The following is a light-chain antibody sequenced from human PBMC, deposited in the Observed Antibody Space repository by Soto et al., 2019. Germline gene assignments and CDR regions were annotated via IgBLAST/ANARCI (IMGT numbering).Light chain of an antibody. V-gene: IGKV3-20*01. CDR2: GAS. CDR3: QQYGSSGT. J-gene: IGKJ1*01. CDR1: QTISSW. Sequence: TQSPSTLSGSVGDRVTITCRASQTISSWLAWYQQKPGQAPRLLIYGASSRATGIPDRFSGSGSGTDFTLTISRLEPEDFAVYYCQQYGSSGTFGQGTKVDIK.